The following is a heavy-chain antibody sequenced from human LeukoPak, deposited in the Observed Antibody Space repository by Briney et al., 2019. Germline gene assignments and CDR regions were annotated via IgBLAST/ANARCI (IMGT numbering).Heavy chain of an antibody. V-gene: IGHV3-30*03. CDR2: ISYDGSNK. D-gene: IGHD7-27*01. J-gene: IGHJ5*02. Sequence: GRSLRLSCAASGFTFSSYGMHWVRQAPGKGLEWVAVISYDGSNKYYADSVKGRFTISRDNSKNMLYLQMNSLRAEDTAVYYCARDKATSGPGWFDPWGQGTLVTVSS. CDR1: GFTFSSYG. CDR3: ARDKATSGPGWFDP.